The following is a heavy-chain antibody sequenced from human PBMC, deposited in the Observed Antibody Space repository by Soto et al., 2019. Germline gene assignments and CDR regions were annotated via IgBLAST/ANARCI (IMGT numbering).Heavy chain of an antibody. CDR3: ARDGAERGVTLFDY. CDR1: GGSISSGGYY. CDR2: IYYSGST. D-gene: IGHD3-10*01. V-gene: IGHV4-31*03. Sequence: SETLSLTCTVSGGSISSGGYYWSWIRQHPGKGLEWIGYIYYSGSTYYNPSLKSRVTISVDTSKNQFSLKLSSVTAADTAVYYCARDGAERGVTLFDYWGQGTLVTVSS. J-gene: IGHJ4*02.